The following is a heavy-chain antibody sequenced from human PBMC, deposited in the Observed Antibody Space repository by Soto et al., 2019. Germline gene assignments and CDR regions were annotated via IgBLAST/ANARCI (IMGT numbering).Heavy chain of an antibody. Sequence: QVQLVESEGGVVQPGRSLRLSCAASGFTFSSYGMHWVRQAPGKGLEWVAVIWYDGSNNYYADSVKGRFTISRDNSKNTLYLQMNRLRAEDTAVYYCARGGMVRGVVYYYYYYMDVWGKGTTVTVSS. CDR1: GFTFSSYG. J-gene: IGHJ6*03. CDR3: ARGGMVRGVVYYYYYYMDV. D-gene: IGHD3-10*01. CDR2: IWYDGSNN. V-gene: IGHV3-33*01.